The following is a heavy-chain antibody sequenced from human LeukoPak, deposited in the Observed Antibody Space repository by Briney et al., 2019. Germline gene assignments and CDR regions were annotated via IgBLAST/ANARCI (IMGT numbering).Heavy chain of an antibody. CDR3: AHAKDYYDSSGYSGGTWYFDL. CDR2: IYWNDGK. V-gene: IGHV2-5*01. D-gene: IGHD3-22*01. Sequence: SGPTLANLTQTLTLTGSSSGFSLSTREVGVGWIRQTPGKALKRPEPIYWNDGKRHSPSLKSRLTITTATSKNQVVLTMTNMDPVDTATYYCAHAKDYYDSSGYSGGTWYFDLWGRGTLVTVSS. CDR1: GFSLSTREVG. J-gene: IGHJ2*01.